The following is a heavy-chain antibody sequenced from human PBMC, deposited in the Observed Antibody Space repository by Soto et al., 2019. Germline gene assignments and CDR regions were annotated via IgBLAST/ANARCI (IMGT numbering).Heavy chain of an antibody. CDR3: TTKVRGWSRYYYYGMDV. CDR1: GFTFSNAW. J-gene: IGHJ6*02. Sequence: PGGSLRLSCAASGFTFSNAWMNWVRQAPGKGLEWVGRIKSKTDGGTTDYAAPVKGRFTISRDDSKNTLYLQMNSLKTDDTPVYYCTTKVRGWSRYYYYGMDVWGQGTTVTVSS. D-gene: IGHD6-19*01. CDR2: IKSKTDGGTT. V-gene: IGHV3-15*07.